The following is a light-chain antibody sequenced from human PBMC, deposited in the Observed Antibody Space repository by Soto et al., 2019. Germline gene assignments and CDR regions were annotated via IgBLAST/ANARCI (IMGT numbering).Light chain of an antibody. CDR3: QQSYSAPRT. Sequence: DIQMTQSPSSLPASVGDRISITCRASQTIGTYLSWYQQKPGKAPKLLIYGASNLQSGVPSRFSGSGSETRFTLTISSLQPEDFATYYCQQSYSAPRTFGQGTKVAIE. V-gene: IGKV1-39*01. CDR2: GAS. CDR1: QTIGTY. J-gene: IGKJ2*01.